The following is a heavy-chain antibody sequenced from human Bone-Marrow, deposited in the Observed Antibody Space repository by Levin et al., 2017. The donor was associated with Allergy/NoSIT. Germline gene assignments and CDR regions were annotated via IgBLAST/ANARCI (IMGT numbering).Heavy chain of an antibody. CDR1: GASMESHY. CDR2: IYHSGSS. D-gene: IGHD6-19*01. V-gene: IGHV4-59*08. J-gene: IGHJ6*02. Sequence: PSETLSLTCTVSGASMESHYWSWVRQAPGKGLEWIGYIYHSGSSAYNPSLKRRVTISENMSYNQFSLRLRSVTAADTAVYCCARHISVFRWSYYYYAIDAWGPGTTVIVSS. CDR3: ARHISVFRWSYYYYAIDA.